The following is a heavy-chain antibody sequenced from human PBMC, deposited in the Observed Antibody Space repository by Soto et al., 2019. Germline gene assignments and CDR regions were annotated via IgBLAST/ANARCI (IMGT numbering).Heavy chain of an antibody. Sequence: GGSLRLSCAASGFNFGSFAMTWVRQAPGKGLQWVSAISGDGAATYYGDSVKGRFTISRDNSNNTLFLQMNSLTVDDTAIYFCAKTTRPPRPEPGGEGALVTVSS. V-gene: IGHV3-23*01. CDR3: AKTTRPPRPEP. D-gene: IGHD6-6*01. J-gene: IGHJ5*02. CDR1: GFNFGSFA. CDR2: ISGDGAAT.